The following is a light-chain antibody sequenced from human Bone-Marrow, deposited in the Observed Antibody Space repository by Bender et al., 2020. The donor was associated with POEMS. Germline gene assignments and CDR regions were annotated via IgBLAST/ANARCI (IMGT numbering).Light chain of an antibody. Sequence: QSVLTQPPSASGTPGQRVTISCSGSSSKFGSYPVNWYQQLPGAAPKLVIFNNSQRPSGVPDRFSGSNPGTSASLAISGLLSEDEADFYCATWDDSLNGWVFGGGTKLTVL. CDR3: ATWDDSLNGWV. CDR1: SSKFGSYP. J-gene: IGLJ3*02. CDR2: NNS. V-gene: IGLV1-44*01.